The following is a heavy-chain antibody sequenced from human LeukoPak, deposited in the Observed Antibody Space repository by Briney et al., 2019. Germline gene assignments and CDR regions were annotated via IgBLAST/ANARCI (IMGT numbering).Heavy chain of an antibody. CDR2: ISNNGRNT. D-gene: IGHD2/OR15-2a*01. CDR1: GFTLSSYA. V-gene: IGHV3-23*01. Sequence: PGGSLRLSCAASGFTLSSYAMSWVRQGPGKGLEWVSTISNNGRNTYYADSVKGRFTISRDNSKNTLWLQMSSLRAEDTAVYYCAKDLRGDFKAYYFDYWGQGTLVTVAS. J-gene: IGHJ4*02. CDR3: AKDLRGDFKAYYFDY.